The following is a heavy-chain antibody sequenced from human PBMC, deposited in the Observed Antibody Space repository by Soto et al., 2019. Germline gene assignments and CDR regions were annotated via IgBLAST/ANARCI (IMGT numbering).Heavy chain of an antibody. CDR2: IKQDGSEK. CDR3: ARQSTVEPGYYFDY. D-gene: IGHD4-17*01. J-gene: IGHJ4*01. Sequence: EVQLVESGGGLVQPGGSLRLSCAASGFTFSSYWMSWVRQAPGKGLEWVANIKQDGSEKYYVDSVKGRFTISRDNAKNSLYLQMNSLIAEDTAVYYCARQSTVEPGYYFDYWGHGTLVTVSS. V-gene: IGHV3-7*03. CDR1: GFTFSSYW.